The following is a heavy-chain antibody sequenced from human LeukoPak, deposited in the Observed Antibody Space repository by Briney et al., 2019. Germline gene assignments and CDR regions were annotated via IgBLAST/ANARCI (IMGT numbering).Heavy chain of an antibody. D-gene: IGHD6-13*01. CDR3: ARIKWAAAND. V-gene: IGHV1-2*02. CDR2: INPNSGDT. CDR1: GYTFTGYY. Sequence: GASVNVSCKASGYTFTGYYIHWVRQAPGQGLEWLGWINPNSGDTNYAQNFQGRVTMTRDTSVNTAYMELSSLRSDDTAVYYCARIKWAAANDWGQGTLVTVSS. J-gene: IGHJ4*02.